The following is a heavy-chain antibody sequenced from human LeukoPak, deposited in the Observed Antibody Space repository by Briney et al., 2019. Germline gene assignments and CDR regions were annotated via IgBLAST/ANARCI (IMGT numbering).Heavy chain of an antibody. J-gene: IGHJ4*02. V-gene: IGHV1-18*01. D-gene: IGHD6-19*01. CDR3: ARGSLQLYSSAYDDY. CDR1: GYTFISYG. CDR2: ISPYNGNT. Sequence: ASVKVSCKASGYTFISYGVSWVRQAPGQGLEWVGWISPYNGNTKYAQKFQGRVTMTTDTSTSTTYMEVRSLRSDDTAVYYCARGSLQLYSSAYDDYWGQGTLVTVSS.